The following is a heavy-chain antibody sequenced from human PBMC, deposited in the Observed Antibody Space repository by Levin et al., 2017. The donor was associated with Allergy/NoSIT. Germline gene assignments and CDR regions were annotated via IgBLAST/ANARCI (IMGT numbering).Heavy chain of an antibody. D-gene: IGHD4-17*01. CDR2: IWYDGSNK. V-gene: IGHV3-33*01. CDR3: ARDLGDYGDYGGYYYGMDV. CDR1: GFTFSSYG. Sequence: PGGSLRLSCAASGFTFSSYGMHWVRQAPGKGLEWVAVIWYDGSNKYYADSVKGRFTISRDNSKNTLYLQMNSLRAEDTAVYYCARDLGDYGDYGGYYYGMDVWGQGTTVTVSS. J-gene: IGHJ6*02.